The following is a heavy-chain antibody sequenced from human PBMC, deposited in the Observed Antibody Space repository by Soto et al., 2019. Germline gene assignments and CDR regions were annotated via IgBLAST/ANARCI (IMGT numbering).Heavy chain of an antibody. J-gene: IGHJ4*02. D-gene: IGHD3-9*01. CDR2: ISYSGGSR. V-gene: IGHV3-23*01. CDR3: AKATDTEYYDIDY. CDR1: GFAFDRFA. Sequence: EVKLLESGGGLVQPGGSLRLSCTASGFAFDRFAMKWVRQAPGKGLQWVSSISYSGGSRYYADSVKGRFTVSRDNSKTTLFLQINNLRAEDTAVYYCAKATDTEYYDIDYWGQGTLVTVAS.